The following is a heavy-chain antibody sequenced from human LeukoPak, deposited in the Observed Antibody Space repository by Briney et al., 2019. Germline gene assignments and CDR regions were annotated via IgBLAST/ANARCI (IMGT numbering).Heavy chain of an antibody. J-gene: IGHJ4*02. V-gene: IGHV4-39*01. CDR2: IYYSGST. D-gene: IGHD4-17*01. CDR3: ARHVATVTTWDLYYFDY. Sequence: SETLSLTCTVSGGSISSSSYYWGWIRQPPGKGLEWIGSIYYSGSTYYNPSLKSRVTISVDTSKNQFSLKLSSVPAADTAVYYCARHVATVTTWDLYYFDYWGQGTLVTVSS. CDR1: GGSISSSSYY.